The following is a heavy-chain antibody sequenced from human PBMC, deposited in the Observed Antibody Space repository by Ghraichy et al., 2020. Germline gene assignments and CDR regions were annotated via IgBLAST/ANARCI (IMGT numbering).Heavy chain of an antibody. Sequence: GESLNISCAASGFTVSSNYMSWVRQAPGNGLGWVSVVYSGGTTYYADSVKGRFTISRDNSKNTLYLQMNSLRAEDTAVYYCARHERSSGWYLFDYWGQGTLVTVSS. V-gene: IGHV3-53*01. CDR3: ARHERSSGWYLFDY. D-gene: IGHD6-19*01. CDR1: GFTVSSNY. J-gene: IGHJ4*02. CDR2: VYSGGTT.